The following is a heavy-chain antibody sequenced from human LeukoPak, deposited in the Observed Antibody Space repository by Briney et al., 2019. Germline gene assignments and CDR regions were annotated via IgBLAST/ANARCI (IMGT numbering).Heavy chain of an antibody. CDR1: GFTFSSYW. D-gene: IGHD1-14*01. Sequence: GGSLRLSCAASGFTFSSYWMHWVRQVPGKGLVWVARINPGGSSITYADSVKGRFTISRDNAKNTLYLLMDSLGAEDTGVYYCARSNQADDYWGQGTLVTVSS. J-gene: IGHJ4*02. V-gene: IGHV3-74*01. CDR3: ARSNQADDY. CDR2: INPGGSSI.